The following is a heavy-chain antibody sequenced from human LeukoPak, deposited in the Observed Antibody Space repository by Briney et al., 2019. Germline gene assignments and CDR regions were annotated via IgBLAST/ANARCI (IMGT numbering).Heavy chain of an antibody. CDR1: GFTFSSYG. CDR3: ARARNYGAYYYYYMDV. V-gene: IGHV3-33*01. J-gene: IGHJ6*03. Sequence: GGSLRLSCAASGFTFSSYGMHWVRQAPGKGLEWVAVIWYDGSNKCYADSVKGRFTISRDNSKNTLYLQMNSLRAEDTAVYYCARARNYGAYYYYYMDVWGKGTTVTVSS. CDR2: IWYDGSNK. D-gene: IGHD4-17*01.